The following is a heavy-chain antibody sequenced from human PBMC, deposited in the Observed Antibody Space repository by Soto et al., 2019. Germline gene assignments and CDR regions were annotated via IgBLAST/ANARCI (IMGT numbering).Heavy chain of an antibody. V-gene: IGHV1-69*12. J-gene: IGHJ6*02. CDR1: GGTFRTNA. CDR2: IIPIFPTP. D-gene: IGHD3-10*01. CDR3: AKDKDPQQLGGNYYYIMDV. Sequence: QVQLVQSGAEVKKPGSSVKISCKASGGTFRTNAFSWVRQAPGQGLEWMGGIIPIFPTPDYPQKFQGRVTITADETTTTTYMELSSLRSEDTATYYCAKDKDPQQLGGNYYYIMDVWGQGTTVTVSS.